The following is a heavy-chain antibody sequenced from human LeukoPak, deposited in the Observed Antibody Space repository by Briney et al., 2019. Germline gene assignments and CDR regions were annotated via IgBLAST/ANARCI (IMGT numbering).Heavy chain of an antibody. CDR1: GFTFSSYA. Sequence: GGSLRLSCAASGFTFSSYAMHWVRQAPGKGLEWVAVISYDGSNKYYADSVKGRFTISRDNSKNTLYLQMNSLRAEDTAVYYCALYGPSDFDYWGQGTLVTVSS. J-gene: IGHJ4*02. D-gene: IGHD4-17*01. CDR3: ALYGPSDFDY. CDR2: ISYDGSNK. V-gene: IGHV3-30-3*01.